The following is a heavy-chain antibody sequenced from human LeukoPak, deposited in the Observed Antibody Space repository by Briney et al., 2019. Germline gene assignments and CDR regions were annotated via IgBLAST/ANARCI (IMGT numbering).Heavy chain of an antibody. D-gene: IGHD1-1*01. V-gene: IGHV4-38-2*02. CDR2: IYHSGST. J-gene: IGHJ5*02. Sequence: SETLSLTCTVSGYSISSGYYWGWIRQPPGKGLEWIGSIYHSGSTYYNPSLKSRVTISVDTSKNQFSLKLSSVTAADTAVYYCARDWVRAPRNWFDPWGQGTLVTVSS. CDR3: ARDWVRAPRNWFDP. CDR1: GYSISSGYY.